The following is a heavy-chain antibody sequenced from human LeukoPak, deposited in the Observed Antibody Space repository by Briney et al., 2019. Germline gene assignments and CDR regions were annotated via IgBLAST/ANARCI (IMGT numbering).Heavy chain of an antibody. D-gene: IGHD6-13*01. V-gene: IGHV1-24*01. J-gene: IGHJ6*02. CDR1: GYTLTELS. CDR2: FDPEDGET. CDR3: ARDRSSSWSTGRYYGMDV. Sequence: GASVNVSCKVSGYTLTELSMHWVRQAPGKGLEWMGGFDPEDGETIYAQKFQGRVTITRDTSASTAYMELSSLRSEDTAVYYCARDRSSSWSTGRYYGMDVWGQGTTVTVSS.